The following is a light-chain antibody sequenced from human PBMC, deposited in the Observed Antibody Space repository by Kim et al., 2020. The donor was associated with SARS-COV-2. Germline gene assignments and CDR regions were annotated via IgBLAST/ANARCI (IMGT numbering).Light chain of an antibody. J-gene: IGKJ2*01. Sequence: PGERATLSCRASQSVSSSYLAWYQQKPGQAPRLLIYGASSRATGIPDRFSGSGSGTDFTLTISRLEPEDFAVYYCQQYGSSPPRYTFGQGTKLEIK. CDR1: QSVSSSY. CDR3: QQYGSSPPRYT. CDR2: GAS. V-gene: IGKV3-20*01.